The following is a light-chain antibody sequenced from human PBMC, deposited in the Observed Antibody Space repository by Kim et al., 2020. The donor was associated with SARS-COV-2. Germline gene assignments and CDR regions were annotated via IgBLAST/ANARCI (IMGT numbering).Light chain of an antibody. Sequence: DIKMTQSPSSLSASVGDRVTITCQASQDIRKNLNWYQQKPVEAPKLLIYDASILQTGVPSRFSGGGSGTIFSLTISSLQAEDIATYSCQQFEDLPLTFGGGTKVDIK. CDR3: QQFEDLPLT. CDR2: DAS. CDR1: QDIRKN. V-gene: IGKV1-33*01. J-gene: IGKJ4*01.